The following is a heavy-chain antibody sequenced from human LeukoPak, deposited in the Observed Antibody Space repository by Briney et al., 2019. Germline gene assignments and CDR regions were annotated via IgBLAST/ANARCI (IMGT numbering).Heavy chain of an antibody. CDR3: VQLVQPPTSDAFDV. J-gene: IGHJ3*01. CDR1: GFPFSNNW. V-gene: IGHV3-74*01. Sequence: GGSLRLSCAASGFPFSNNWMPWVRQVPGKGLVYLSYVNHDGSKTGYEDSMKGRFTISRDNAKNMLYLQMNSLGVEDTGVYYCVQLVQPPTSDAFDVWGQGTMVTVSA. CDR2: VNHDGSKT. D-gene: IGHD1/OR15-1a*01.